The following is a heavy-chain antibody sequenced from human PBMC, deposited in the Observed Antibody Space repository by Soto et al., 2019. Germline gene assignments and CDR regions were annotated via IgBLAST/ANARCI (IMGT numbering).Heavy chain of an antibody. CDR3: ARGGYCSSTSCNWFDP. CDR2: INHSGST. D-gene: IGHD2-2*01. Sequence: SETLSLTCAVYGGSFSGYYWSWIRQPPGKGLEWIGEINHSGSTNYNPSLKSRVTISVDTSKNQFSLKLSSVTAADTAVYDCARGGYCSSTSCNWFDPWGQGTLVTVSS. V-gene: IGHV4-34*01. CDR1: GGSFSGYY. J-gene: IGHJ5*02.